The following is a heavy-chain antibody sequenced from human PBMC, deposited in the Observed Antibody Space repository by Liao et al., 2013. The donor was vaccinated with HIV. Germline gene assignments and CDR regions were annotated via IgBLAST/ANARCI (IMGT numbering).Heavy chain of an antibody. CDR1: GGSISSSTYY. Sequence: QLQLQESGPGLVKPSETLSLTCTVSGGSISSSTYYWGWIRQPPGKGLEWIGYIYYSGSTNYNPSLKSRVTISVDTSKNQFSLKLTSVTAADTAVYYCARDFTIIRGALAWWGQGTLVTVSS. CDR3: ARDFTIIRGALAW. D-gene: IGHD3-10*01. CDR2: IYYSGST. J-gene: IGHJ4*02. V-gene: IGHV4-61*05.